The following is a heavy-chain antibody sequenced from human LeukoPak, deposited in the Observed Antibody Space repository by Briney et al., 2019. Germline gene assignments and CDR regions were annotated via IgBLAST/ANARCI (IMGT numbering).Heavy chain of an antibody. V-gene: IGHV3-23*01. CDR3: AKDEVFNRLGNYLRTDAFDI. CDR1: GFTFTSYA. Sequence: GGSLRLSCAASGFTFTSYAMSWVRQAPGKGLEWVSAISGSGGSTYYADSVRGRFTISRDNSKNTLYLQVNSLRAEDTAVYYCAKDEVFNRLGNYLRTDAFDIWGQGTMVTVSS. D-gene: IGHD1-7*01. CDR2: ISGSGGST. J-gene: IGHJ3*02.